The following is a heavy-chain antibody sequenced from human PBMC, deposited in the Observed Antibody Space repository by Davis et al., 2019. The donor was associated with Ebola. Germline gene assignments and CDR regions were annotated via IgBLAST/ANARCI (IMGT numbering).Heavy chain of an antibody. J-gene: IGHJ6*02. CDR3: ATWARAYYYYGTDV. Sequence: GESLKISCAVSGLTFSNYWMSWVRQAPGKGLEWVANIKEDGSDKYYVDSVKGRFTISRDNAKNSLYLEMNSLRAEDTAVYYCATWARAYYYYGTDVWGQGTTVTVSS. CDR2: IKEDGSDK. D-gene: IGHD3-16*01. CDR1: GLTFSNYW. V-gene: IGHV3-7*01.